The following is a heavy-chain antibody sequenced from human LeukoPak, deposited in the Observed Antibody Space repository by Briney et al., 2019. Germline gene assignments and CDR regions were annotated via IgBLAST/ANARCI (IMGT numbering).Heavy chain of an antibody. J-gene: IGHJ4*02. CDR1: GFTFDDYT. CDR3: AKDIYSSGWDRFDY. D-gene: IGHD6-19*01. Sequence: GGSLRLSCAASGFTFDDYTVHWVRQAPGKGLEWVSLISWDGGSTYYADSVKGRFTISRDSSKNSLYLQMNSLRTEDTALYYCAKDIYSSGWDRFDYWGQGTLVTVSS. V-gene: IGHV3-43*01. CDR2: ISWDGGST.